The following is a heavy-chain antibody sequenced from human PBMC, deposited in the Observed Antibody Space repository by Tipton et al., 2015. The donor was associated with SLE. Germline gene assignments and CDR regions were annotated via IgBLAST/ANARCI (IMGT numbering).Heavy chain of an antibody. CDR3: AENTPHFF. Sequence: SLRLSCATSGFTFRTSVMHWVRQAPGKGLEWVALISYDGSNKFYADSVKGRFTISRDNSRNTLYLHMNSPRVEDTAVFYCAENTPHFFWGQGTLVSVSS. V-gene: IGHV3-33*05. CDR1: GFTFRTSV. J-gene: IGHJ4*02. D-gene: IGHD2/OR15-2a*01. CDR2: ISYDGSNK.